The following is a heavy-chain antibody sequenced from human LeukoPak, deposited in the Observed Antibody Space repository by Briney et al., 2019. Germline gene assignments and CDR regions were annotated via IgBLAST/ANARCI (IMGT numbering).Heavy chain of an antibody. CDR1: GFTFSSYW. CDR2: INSDGSST. CDR3: ASLGIPILQVWFDP. Sequence: GGSLRLSCAASGFTFSSYWMHWVRQAPGKGLVWVSRINSDGSSTSYADSVKGRFTISRDNAKNTLYLQMNSLRAEDTAVYYCASLGIPILQVWFDPWGQGTLVTVSS. V-gene: IGHV3-74*01. D-gene: IGHD7-27*01. J-gene: IGHJ5*02.